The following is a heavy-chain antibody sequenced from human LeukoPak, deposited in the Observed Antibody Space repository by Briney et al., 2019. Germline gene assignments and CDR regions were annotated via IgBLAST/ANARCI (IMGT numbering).Heavy chain of an antibody. V-gene: IGHV1-69*02. CDR3: ARDRQDSSGYYRG. CDR1: GGTFGSYT. Sequence: SVKVSRKASGGTFGSYTISWVRQAPGQGLEWMGRIIPILGIGNYAQKFQGRVTITADKSTSTAYMELSSLRSEDTAVYCCARDRQDSSGYYRGWGQGTLVTVSS. CDR2: IIPILGIG. D-gene: IGHD3-22*01. J-gene: IGHJ4*02.